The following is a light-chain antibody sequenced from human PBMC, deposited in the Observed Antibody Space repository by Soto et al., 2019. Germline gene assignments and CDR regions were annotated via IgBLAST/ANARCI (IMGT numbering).Light chain of an antibody. V-gene: IGKV3-20*01. CDR3: QQYGSSPLT. Sequence: PGERATLSCRASQSVNTNYLAWYQQKSGQAPRLLIYGASSRATGIPDRFSGSGSGTDFTLTISRLEPEDFAAYFCQQYGSSPLTFGQGTRLEIK. J-gene: IGKJ5*01. CDR2: GAS. CDR1: QSVNTNY.